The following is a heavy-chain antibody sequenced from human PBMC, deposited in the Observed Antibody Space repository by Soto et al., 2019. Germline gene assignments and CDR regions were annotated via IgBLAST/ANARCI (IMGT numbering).Heavy chain of an antibody. CDR1: GYSFTSYW. Sequence: GESLKISCKGSGYSFTSYWISWVRQMPGKGLEWMGRIDPSDSYTNYSPSFQGHATISADKSISTAYLQWSSLKASDTAMYYCARQAHDAFDIWGQGTMVTVSS. CDR3: ARQAHDAFDI. J-gene: IGHJ3*02. V-gene: IGHV5-10-1*01. CDR2: IDPSDSYT.